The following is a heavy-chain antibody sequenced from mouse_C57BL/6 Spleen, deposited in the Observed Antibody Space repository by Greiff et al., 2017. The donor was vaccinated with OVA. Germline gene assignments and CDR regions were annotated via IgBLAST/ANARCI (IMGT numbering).Heavy chain of an antibody. Sequence: DVKLQESGGGLVKPGGSLKLSCAASGFTFSSYAMSWVRQTPEKRLEWVATISDGGSYTYYPDNVKGRFTISRDNAKNHLYLQMSHLKSEDTAMYYCARDQDSNYLDYGGQGTTLTVSS. V-gene: IGHV5-4*01. J-gene: IGHJ2*01. D-gene: IGHD2-5*01. CDR1: GFTFSSYA. CDR3: ARDQDSNYLDY. CDR2: ISDGGSYT.